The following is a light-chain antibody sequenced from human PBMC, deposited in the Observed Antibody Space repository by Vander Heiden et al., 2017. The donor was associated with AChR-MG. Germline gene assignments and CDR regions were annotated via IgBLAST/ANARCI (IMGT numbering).Light chain of an antibody. CDR1: SSDVGGYNY. CDR2: DVS. J-gene: IGLJ2*01. V-gene: IGLV2-11*01. CDR3: CSYAGTNTFVV. Sequence: QSALTQPRSVSGSPGQSVTISCTGTSSDVGGYNYVSWYQQHPGKAPKLMSYDVSKRPSGVPDRFSGSKSGNTASLTISGLQAEDDTDDYCCSYAGTNTFVVCGGGTKLTV.